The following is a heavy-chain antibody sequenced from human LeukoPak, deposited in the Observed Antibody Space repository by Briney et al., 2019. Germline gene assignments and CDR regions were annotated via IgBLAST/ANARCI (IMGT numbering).Heavy chain of an antibody. CDR1: GGSISSYY. CDR3: ARDRDYYGSGSYFDP. J-gene: IGHJ5*02. CDR2: IHYSGST. Sequence: SEALSLTCTVAGGSISSYYWSWIRQPPGKGLEWIGYIHYSGSTNNNPSLKSRVTISVDTSKNQFSLRLSSVSAANTAVYYCARDRDYYGSGSYFDPWGQGTLVTVSS. V-gene: IGHV4-59*01. D-gene: IGHD3-10*01.